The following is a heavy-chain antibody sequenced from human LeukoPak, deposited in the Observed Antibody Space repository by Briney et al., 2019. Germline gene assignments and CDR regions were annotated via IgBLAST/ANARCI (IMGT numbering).Heavy chain of an antibody. D-gene: IGHD3-22*01. J-gene: IGHJ4*02. Sequence: GGSLRLSCAASGFTFSSYSMNWVRQAPGKGLEWVSYISSSSSTIYYADSVKGRFTISRDNAKNSLYLQMNSLRAEDTAVYYCATNYDSSGYYYVPPYFDYWGQGTLVTVSS. CDR3: ATNYDSSGYYYVPPYFDY. CDR2: ISSSSSTI. V-gene: IGHV3-48*04. CDR1: GFTFSSYS.